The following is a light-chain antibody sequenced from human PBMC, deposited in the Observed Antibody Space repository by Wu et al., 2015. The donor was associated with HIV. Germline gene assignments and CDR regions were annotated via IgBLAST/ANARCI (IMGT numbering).Light chain of an antibody. V-gene: IGKV1-39*01. Sequence: SVGDESTLLLVGQVRRSLLYLNWYQQSTGMAPRLLVHSANRLQGGIPTRFSGSGSGTEFTLTIYNLQPDDFATYFCQQSYGPFFTFGPGTKVDIK. CDR1: RRSLLY. CDR2: SAN. J-gene: IGKJ3*01. CDR3: QQSYGPFFT.